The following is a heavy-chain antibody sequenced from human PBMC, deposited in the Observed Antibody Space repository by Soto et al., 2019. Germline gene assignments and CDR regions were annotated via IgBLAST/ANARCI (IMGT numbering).Heavy chain of an antibody. D-gene: IGHD3-16*01. CDR2: IYYIGTT. Sequence: KTSETLSLTCSVSDGSVNTGNYYWSWIRQPPGKELEWIEDIYYIGTTNYNPSLKSRVTISVDTSKNRFSLKVTSVTAADTAVYFCAREEKQLSRYGGDFDYWGQGILVTVSS. V-gene: IGHV4-61*01. J-gene: IGHJ4*02. CDR3: AREEKQLSRYGGDFDY. CDR1: DGSVNTGNYY.